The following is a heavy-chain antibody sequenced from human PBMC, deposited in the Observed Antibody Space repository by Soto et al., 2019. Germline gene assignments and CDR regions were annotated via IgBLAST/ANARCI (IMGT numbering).Heavy chain of an antibody. Sequence: SETLSLTCAVYGGSFSGYYWSWIRQPPGKGLEWIGEINHSGSTNYNPSLKSRVTISVDTSKNQFSLKLSSVTAADTAVYYCARKITMVRGVIDWFDPWGQGTLVTVSS. CDR1: GGSFSGYY. CDR3: ARKITMVRGVIDWFDP. D-gene: IGHD3-10*01. CDR2: INHSGST. J-gene: IGHJ5*02. V-gene: IGHV4-34*01.